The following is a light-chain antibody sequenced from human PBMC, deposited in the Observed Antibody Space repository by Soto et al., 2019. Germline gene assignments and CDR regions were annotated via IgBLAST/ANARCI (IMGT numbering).Light chain of an antibody. Sequence: EIVLTQSPGTLSLSPGERATLSCGASQSVSSSYLAWYQQKPGQAPRLLIYGASSRATGIPDRFSGSGSGTDFTLTVSRLEPEDFGLYYCQQYGSLSLTFGGGTKVDIK. V-gene: IGKV3-20*01. J-gene: IGKJ4*01. CDR2: GAS. CDR3: QQYGSLSLT. CDR1: QSVSSSY.